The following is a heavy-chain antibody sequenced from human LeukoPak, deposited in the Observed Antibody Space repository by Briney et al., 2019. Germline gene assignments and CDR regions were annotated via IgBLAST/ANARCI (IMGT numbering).Heavy chain of an antibody. D-gene: IGHD1-26*01. V-gene: IGHV4-4*09. Sequence: PSETLSLTCTVSGGSIRGYYWTWIRQPPGQGLEWIAYIHSNGYTNYNPSLRSRVTISVDPSKNQFSLTVTPVTAADTAIYYCAQRQGPMSGTYDYFDPWGQGALVTVSS. CDR1: GGSIRGYY. CDR3: AQRQGPMSGTYDYFDP. J-gene: IGHJ5*02. CDR2: IHSNGYT.